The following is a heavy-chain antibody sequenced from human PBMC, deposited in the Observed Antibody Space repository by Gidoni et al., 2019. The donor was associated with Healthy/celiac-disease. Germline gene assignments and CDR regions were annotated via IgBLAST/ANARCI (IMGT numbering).Heavy chain of an antibody. CDR2: ISSISSYI. D-gene: IGHD6-13*01. CDR3: ARDHRAAAGTMDGVTDY. V-gene: IGHV3-21*01. Sequence: EVQLVESGGGLVKPGGSLRLSCAASGFTFSSYSMNWVRKATGKGLELDSSISSISSYIYYADSVKGRFTISRDNAKNSLYLQMNSLRAEDTAVYYCARDHRAAAGTMDGVTDYWGQGTLVTVSS. J-gene: IGHJ4*02. CDR1: GFTFSSYS.